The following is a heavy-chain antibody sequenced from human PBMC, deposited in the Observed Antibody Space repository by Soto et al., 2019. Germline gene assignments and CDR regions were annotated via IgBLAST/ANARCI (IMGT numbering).Heavy chain of an antibody. CDR3: ARDDEDGSYCDLGY. D-gene: IGHD3-10*01. CDR2: ILHDGNNK. V-gene: IGHV3-30-3*01. Sequence: GSLRLSCAASGFTFSNYIMHWVRQAPGKGLEWVAMILHDGNNKYYADSVKGRFTISRDNSKNTLCLQMNSLRTEDTAMYYCARDDEDGSYCDLGYWGQGALVTVSS. J-gene: IGHJ4*02. CDR1: GFTFSNYI.